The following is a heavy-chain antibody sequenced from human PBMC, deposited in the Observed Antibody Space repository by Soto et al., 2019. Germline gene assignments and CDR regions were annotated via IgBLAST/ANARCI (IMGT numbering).Heavy chain of an antibody. CDR3: ARKTGIRYYFEY. V-gene: IGHV4-34*01. J-gene: IGHJ4*02. CDR1: GGSISSYY. Sequence: SETLSLTCTVSGGSISSYYGSWIRQPPGKGLEWIGEMNHSGSTNYNPSLKSRVTISVDTSKNQFSLKLSSVTAADTAVYYCARKTGIRYYFEYWGQGMLVTVS. CDR2: MNHSGST. D-gene: IGHD3-10*01.